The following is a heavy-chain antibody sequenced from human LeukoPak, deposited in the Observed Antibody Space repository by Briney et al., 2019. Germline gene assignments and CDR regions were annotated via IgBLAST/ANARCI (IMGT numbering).Heavy chain of an antibody. CDR2: IIPIFGTA. J-gene: IGHJ6*02. Sequence: ASVKVSCKASGYTFTSYDISWVRQAPGQGLEWMGGIIPIFGTANYAQKFQGRVTITADESTSTAYMELSSLRSEDTAVYYCARLIGRDYYYYYGMDVWGQGTTVTVSS. V-gene: IGHV1-69*13. CDR1: GYTFTSYD. CDR3: ARLIGRDYYYYYGMDV. D-gene: IGHD2/OR15-2a*01.